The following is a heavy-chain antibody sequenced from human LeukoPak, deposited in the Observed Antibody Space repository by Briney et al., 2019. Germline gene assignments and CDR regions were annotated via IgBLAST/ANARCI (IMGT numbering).Heavy chain of an antibody. Sequence: GGSLRLSCAASGFTFSSYEMNWVRQAPGKGLEWVSYISSSGSTIYYADSVKGRFTISRDNAKNSLYLQMNSLRAEDTAVYYCARDLSYCSGGSCYSGYYYYYYMDVWGKGTTVTISS. CDR1: GFTFSSYE. V-gene: IGHV3-48*03. D-gene: IGHD2-15*01. J-gene: IGHJ6*03. CDR2: ISSSGSTI. CDR3: ARDLSYCSGGSCYSGYYYYYYMDV.